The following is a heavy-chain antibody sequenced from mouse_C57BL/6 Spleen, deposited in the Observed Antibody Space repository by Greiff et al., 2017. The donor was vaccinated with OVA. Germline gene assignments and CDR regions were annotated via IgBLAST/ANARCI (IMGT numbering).Heavy chain of an antibody. J-gene: IGHJ2*01. CDR3: ARVSHYYGSSYPYFDY. Sequence: EVKVVESEGGLVQPGSSMKLSCTASGFTFSDYYMAWVRQVPEKGLEWVANINYDGSSTYYLDSLKSRFIISRDNAKNILYLQMSSLKSEDTATYYCARVSHYYGSSYPYFDYWGQGTTLTVSS. D-gene: IGHD1-1*01. CDR2: INYDGSST. CDR1: GFTFSDYY. V-gene: IGHV5-16*01.